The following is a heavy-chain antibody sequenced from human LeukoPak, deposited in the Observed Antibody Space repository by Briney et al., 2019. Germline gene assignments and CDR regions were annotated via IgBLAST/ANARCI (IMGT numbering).Heavy chain of an antibody. J-gene: IGHJ4*02. V-gene: IGHV4-34*12. Sequence: SETLSLTCAVYGGSFSGYYWSWIRQPPGKGLEWIGEIIHSGSTNYNPSLKSRVTISVDTSKNQFSLKLSSVTAADTAVYYCARLGIVVVPAAMVRQYYFDYWGQGTLVTVSS. CDR1: GGSFSGYY. CDR3: ARLGIVVVPAAMVRQYYFDY. CDR2: IIHSGST. D-gene: IGHD2-2*01.